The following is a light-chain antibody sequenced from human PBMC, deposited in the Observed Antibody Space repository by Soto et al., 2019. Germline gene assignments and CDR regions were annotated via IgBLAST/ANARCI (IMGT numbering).Light chain of an antibody. J-gene: IGKJ2*01. V-gene: IGKV4-1*01. Sequence: DIVMTQSPDSLAVSLGERATINCKSSQRVLYSSNNNNYLAWFQQKPGQPPKLLIYWASTRESGVPDRFSGSGSGKSFTLTISSLQAEDVAVYYCQQYYTAPYTFGQGTKVEV. CDR1: QRVLYSSNNNNY. CDR3: QQYYTAPYT. CDR2: WAS.